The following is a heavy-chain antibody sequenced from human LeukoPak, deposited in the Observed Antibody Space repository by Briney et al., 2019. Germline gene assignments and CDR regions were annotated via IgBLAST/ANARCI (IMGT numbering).Heavy chain of an antibody. V-gene: IGHV4-59*11. Sequence: SETLSLTCTVPGGSISSQYWSWIRQPPGKGLEWIGYFFHSGSTNYTPSLKSRVTLSVDTSKNQFSLRLSSVTAAATAVYYCAVGSGSYGVYYYYYMDVWGKGTTVTVSS. CDR3: AVGSGSYGVYYYYYMDV. CDR2: FFHSGST. J-gene: IGHJ6*03. CDR1: GGSISSQY. D-gene: IGHD3-10*01.